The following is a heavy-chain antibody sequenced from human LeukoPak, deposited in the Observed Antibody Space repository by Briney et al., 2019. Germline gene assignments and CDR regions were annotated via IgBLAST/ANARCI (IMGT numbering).Heavy chain of an antibody. D-gene: IGHD6-19*01. V-gene: IGHV3-9*01. CDR3: AKDHSGWFDYYFDY. CDR2: ISWNSGSI. J-gene: IGHJ4*02. Sequence: PGRSLRLSCAASGFTFDDYAMHWVRQAPGKGLEWVSGISWNSGSIGYADSVKGRFTISRDNAKNSLYLQMNSLGAEDTALYYCAKDHSGWFDYYFDYWGQGTLVTVSS. CDR1: GFTFDDYA.